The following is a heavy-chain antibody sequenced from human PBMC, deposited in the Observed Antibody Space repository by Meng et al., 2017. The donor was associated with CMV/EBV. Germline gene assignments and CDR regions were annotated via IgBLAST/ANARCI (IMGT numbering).Heavy chain of an antibody. CDR1: GYSFTSYW. CDR2: IDPSDSYT. Sequence: GSGYSFTSYWISWVRQMPGKGLEWMGRIDPSDSYTNYSPSFQGHVTISTDKSISTAYLQWSSLKASDTAMYYCARAIVPAVSWVDPWGQGTLVTVSS. J-gene: IGHJ5*02. D-gene: IGHD2-2*01. V-gene: IGHV5-10-1*01. CDR3: ARAIVPAVSWVDP.